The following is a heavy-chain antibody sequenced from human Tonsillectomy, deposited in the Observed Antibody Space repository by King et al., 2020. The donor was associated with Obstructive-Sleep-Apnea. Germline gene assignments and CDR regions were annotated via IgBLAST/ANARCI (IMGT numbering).Heavy chain of an antibody. Sequence: LQLQESGPGLVKPSETLSLTCTVSGGSISSSSYYWGWIRQPPGKGLEWIGSIYYSGSTYYNPSLKSRVTISVDTSKNQFSLKLSSVTAADTAVYYCARGGSYDSSGSNYYYYYGMDVWGQGTTVTVSS. CDR1: GGSISSSSYY. V-gene: IGHV4-39*07. CDR2: IYYSGST. CDR3: ARGGSYDSSGSNYYYYYGMDV. D-gene: IGHD3-22*01. J-gene: IGHJ6*02.